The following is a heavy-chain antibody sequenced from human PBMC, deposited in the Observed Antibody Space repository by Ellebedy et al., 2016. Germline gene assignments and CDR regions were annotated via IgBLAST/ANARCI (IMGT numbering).Heavy chain of an antibody. V-gene: IGHV3-20*04. CDR3: ARDISRRRYDPATQVGD. CDR1: GFIFEDYG. J-gene: IGHJ4*02. Sequence: GGSLRLSCEASGFIFEDYGMSWVRQAAGKGLEWVSGISCDGGSTGYADSVRGRFTISRDSAKNSLYLQMNRLRAEDTALYYCARDISRRRYDPATQVGDWGQGTQVTVSS. CDR2: ISCDGGST. D-gene: IGHD3-3*02.